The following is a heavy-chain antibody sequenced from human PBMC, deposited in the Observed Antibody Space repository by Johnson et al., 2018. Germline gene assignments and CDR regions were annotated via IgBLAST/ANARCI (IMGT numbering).Heavy chain of an antibody. CDR3: MRGRLVRCRAGAYSDDMDV. V-gene: IGHV4-34*01. J-gene: IGHJ6*01. Sequence: QVQLQQWGAGLLEPSETLSLTCAVYSGTFTGYYWSWIRQSPGTGLEWIGEINHSGTTNYNPSLKSRVTLSGEMSKKQFSLNLNSVTAADAAVCYCMRGRLVRCRAGAYSDDMDVWGQGTTVTVSS. CDR1: SGTFTGYY. CDR2: INHSGTT. D-gene: IGHD2-21*01.